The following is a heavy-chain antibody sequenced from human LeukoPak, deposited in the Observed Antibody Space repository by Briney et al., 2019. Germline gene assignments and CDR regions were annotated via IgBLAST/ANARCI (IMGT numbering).Heavy chain of an antibody. Sequence: PGGSLRLSCAPSGFTFSSYSMNCVRQAPGKGLEWVSSISSSSSYIYYADSVKGRFTISRDNAKNSLYLQMNSLRAEDTAVYYCARELYCSSTSCYPFDYWGQGTLVTVSS. V-gene: IGHV3-21*01. CDR2: ISSSSSYI. D-gene: IGHD2-2*01. J-gene: IGHJ4*02. CDR1: GFTFSSYS. CDR3: ARELYCSSTSCYPFDY.